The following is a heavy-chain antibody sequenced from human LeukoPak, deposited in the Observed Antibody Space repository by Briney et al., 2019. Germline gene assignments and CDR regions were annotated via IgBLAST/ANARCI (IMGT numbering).Heavy chain of an antibody. D-gene: IGHD2-21*01. J-gene: IGHJ5*02. CDR2: INHSGST. Sequence: SETLSLTCAVYGGSFSGYYWSWIRQPPEKGLEWIGEINHSGSTNYNPPLKSRVTISVDTSKNQFSLKLSSVTAADTAVYYCARGLRHIVVVNWFDPWGQGTLVTVSS. CDR1: GGSFSGYY. V-gene: IGHV4-34*01. CDR3: ARGLRHIVVVNWFDP.